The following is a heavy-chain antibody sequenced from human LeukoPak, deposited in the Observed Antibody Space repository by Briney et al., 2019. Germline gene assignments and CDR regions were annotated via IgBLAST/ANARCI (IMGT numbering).Heavy chain of an antibody. CDR3: ATDSSGYYLFDY. CDR2: IYPGDSDT. D-gene: IGHD3-22*01. Sequence: GASLKISAKGSGSRFTSYWIGWGRRMPGKGLEGMGIIYPGDSDTRYSPSFQGQVTISADKSISTAYLQWSSLKASDTAMYYCATDSSGYYLFDYWGQGTLVTVSS. J-gene: IGHJ4*02. V-gene: IGHV5-51*01. CDR1: GSRFTSYW.